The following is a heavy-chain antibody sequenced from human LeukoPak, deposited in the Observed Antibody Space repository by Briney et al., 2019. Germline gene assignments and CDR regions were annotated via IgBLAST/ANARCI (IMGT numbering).Heavy chain of an antibody. V-gene: IGHV4-59*01. D-gene: IGHD6-13*01. CDR3: ASSGYSSSSPNDY. Sequence: TSETLSLTCTVSGGSISSYYWSWIRQPPGKGLEWIGYIYYSGSTNYNPSLKSRVTISVDTSKNQFSLKLSSVTAADTAVYYCASSGYSSSSPNDYWGQGTLVTVSS. CDR1: GGSISSYY. J-gene: IGHJ4*02. CDR2: IYYSGST.